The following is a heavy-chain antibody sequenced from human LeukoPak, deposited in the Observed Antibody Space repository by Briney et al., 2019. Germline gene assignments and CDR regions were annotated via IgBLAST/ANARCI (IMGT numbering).Heavy chain of an antibody. D-gene: IGHD5-12*01. CDR2: FIPNLSMS. J-gene: IGHJ4*02. CDR3: ASTYSGYHY. V-gene: IGHV1-69*10. Sequence: SVKVSCKASGYTFTDYSIHWVRQAPGQGLEWMGGFIPNLSMSHYAQKFKARVTITADESTTTVYMELRSLRSEDTAVYYCASTYSGYHYWGQGTLVTVSS. CDR1: GYTFTDYS.